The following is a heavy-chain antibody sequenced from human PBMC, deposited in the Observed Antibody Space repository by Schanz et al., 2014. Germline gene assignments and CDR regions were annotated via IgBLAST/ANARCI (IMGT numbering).Heavy chain of an antibody. J-gene: IGHJ4*02. V-gene: IGHV3-23*01. Sequence: EVQLLESGGGLVQPGGSLRLSCATSGFSFSSYAINWVRQAPGKGLEWVSALSEGGGGTHYADSVRGRFTISRDNAKNSLFLQMNSLRAEDTAVYYCARKVVATIGGYYDNWGQGTLVIVSS. D-gene: IGHD5-12*01. CDR1: GFSFSSYA. CDR3: ARKVVATIGGYYDN. CDR2: LSEGGGGT.